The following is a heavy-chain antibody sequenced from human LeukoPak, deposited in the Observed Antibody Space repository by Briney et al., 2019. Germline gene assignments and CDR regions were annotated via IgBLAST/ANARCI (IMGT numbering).Heavy chain of an antibody. J-gene: IGHJ4*02. V-gene: IGHV1-69*06. CDR1: GGTFSSYA. Sequence: ASVKVSCKASGGTFSSYAFSWVRQAPGQGLEWMGGIIPIFGTANCAQKFQGRVTITADRSTSTVYMELSNLRSEDTAVYYCARNPVSRKYSGTSNYYLDYWGQGTLVTVSS. CDR3: ARNPVSRKYSGTSNYYLDY. D-gene: IGHD1-26*01. CDR2: IIPIFGTA.